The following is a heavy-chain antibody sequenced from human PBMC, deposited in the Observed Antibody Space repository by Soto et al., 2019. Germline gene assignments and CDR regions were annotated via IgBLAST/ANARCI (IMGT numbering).Heavy chain of an antibody. CDR2: INAGNGNT. Sequence: QVPLVQSGAEVKKPGASVKVSCKASGYTFISYAMHWVRQAPGQRLEWMGWINAGNGNTKYSQKFQGRVTITRDTSASTAYMELSSLRSEDTAVYYCARESLSGDRPSYYYYGMDVWGQGTTVTVSS. D-gene: IGHD2-21*02. CDR3: ARESLSGDRPSYYYYGMDV. CDR1: GYTFISYA. V-gene: IGHV1-3*01. J-gene: IGHJ6*02.